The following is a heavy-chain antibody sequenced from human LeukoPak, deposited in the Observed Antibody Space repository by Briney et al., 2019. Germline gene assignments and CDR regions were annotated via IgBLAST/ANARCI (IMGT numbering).Heavy chain of an antibody. CDR2: IYGDGGST. D-gene: IGHD6-19*01. J-gene: IGHJ4*02. Sequence: PGGSLRLSCAASGFTFSDYYMSWVRQAPGKGLEWVSGIYGDGGSTYYADSVKGRFTIPRDNSKNTLYLQMNSLRAEDTAEYYCARVLSSGQWLVDYWGQGTLVIVSS. V-gene: IGHV3-23*01. CDR1: GFTFSDYY. CDR3: ARVLSSGQWLVDY.